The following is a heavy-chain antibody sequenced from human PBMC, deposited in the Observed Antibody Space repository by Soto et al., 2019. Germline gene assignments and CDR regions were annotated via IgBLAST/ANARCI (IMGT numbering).Heavy chain of an antibody. Sequence: QVQLVQSGAEVKKPGSSVKVSCKASGGTFSSYAISWVRQAPGQGLEWMGGIIPIFGTANYAQKFQGRVTITAEESTSTAYMELSSLRSEDTAVYYCERGGDGYSLKYYYYYGMDVWGQGTTVTVSS. J-gene: IGHJ6*02. D-gene: IGHD5-18*01. CDR1: GGTFSSYA. CDR3: ERGGDGYSLKYYYYYGMDV. CDR2: IIPIFGTA. V-gene: IGHV1-69*01.